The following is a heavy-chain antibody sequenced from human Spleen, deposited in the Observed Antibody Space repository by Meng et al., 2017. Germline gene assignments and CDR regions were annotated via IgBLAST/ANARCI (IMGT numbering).Heavy chain of an antibody. V-gene: IGHV4-59*01. J-gene: IGHJ4*02. Sequence: SETLSLTCTVSGGSISSYYWSWIRQPPGKGLEWIGYIYYSGSTNYNPSLKSRVTISVDTSKNQFSLKLSSVTAADTAVYYCARRGCSGGSCYHDYWGQGTLVTVSS. CDR2: IYYSGST. CDR1: GGSISSYY. CDR3: ARRGCSGGSCYHDY. D-gene: IGHD2-15*01.